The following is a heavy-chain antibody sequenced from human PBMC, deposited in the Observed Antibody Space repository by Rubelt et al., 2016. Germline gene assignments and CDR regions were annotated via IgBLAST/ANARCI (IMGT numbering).Heavy chain of an antibody. Sequence: TSYGISWVRQAPGQGLEWMGWISAYNGNTNYAQKLQGRVTMTTDTSTSTAYMELRSLRSDDTAVYYCARDIAAAGRFDPWGQGTLVTVSS. CDR3: ARDIAAAGRFDP. J-gene: IGHJ5*02. CDR1: TSYG. CDR2: ISAYNGNT. V-gene: IGHV1-18*01. D-gene: IGHD6-13*01.